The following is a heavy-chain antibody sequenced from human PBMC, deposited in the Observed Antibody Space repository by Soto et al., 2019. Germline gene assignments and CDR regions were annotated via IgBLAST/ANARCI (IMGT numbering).Heavy chain of an antibody. CDR1: GFTFSSCA. CDR3: AKSHDSWSLRSDY. J-gene: IGHJ4*02. D-gene: IGHD3-10*01. V-gene: IGHV3-23*01. CDR2: ISGSGGST. Sequence: EVQLLESGGGLVQPGGSLRLSCAASGFTFSSCAMNWVRQAPGKGLECVSGISGSGGSTYYSDSVKGRFSISRDNSKNTLYLQMNSLRAEDTAVYYCAKSHDSWSLRSDYWGQGTLVTVSS.